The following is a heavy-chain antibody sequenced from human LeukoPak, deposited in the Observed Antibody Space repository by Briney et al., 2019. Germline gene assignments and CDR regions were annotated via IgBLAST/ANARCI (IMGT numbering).Heavy chain of an antibody. J-gene: IGHJ4*02. CDR2: IRYDGSNE. CDR3: ANGAMSYSANALHIGDY. V-gene: IGHV3-30*02. Sequence: GSLRLSCAASGITLSTFGMHWVRQAPGKGLEWVAFIRYDGSNEYYADSVKGRFTISRDNSKNTVYVQMTSLRADDTAVYYCANGAMSYSANALHIGDYWGQGTLVTVTS. D-gene: IGHD4-11*01. CDR1: GITLSTFG.